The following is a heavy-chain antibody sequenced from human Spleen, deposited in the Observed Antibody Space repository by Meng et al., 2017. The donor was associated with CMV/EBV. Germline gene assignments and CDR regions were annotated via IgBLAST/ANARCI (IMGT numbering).Heavy chain of an antibody. CDR3: ARGESYCSSTSCYFWFDP. J-gene: IGHJ5*02. V-gene: IGHV3-23*01. CDR1: GFTFIDSA. D-gene: IGHD2-2*01. Sequence: GGSLRLSCAASGFTFIDSAMRWVRQAPGKGLEWVSSIGGSDINTYYADSVKGRFSISRDNSKNTLYLQMNSLRAEDTAVYYCARGESYCSSTSCYFWFDPWGQGTLVTVSS. CDR2: IGGSDINT.